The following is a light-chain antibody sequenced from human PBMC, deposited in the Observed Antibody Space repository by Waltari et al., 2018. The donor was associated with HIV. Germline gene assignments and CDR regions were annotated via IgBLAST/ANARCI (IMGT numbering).Light chain of an antibody. CDR3: MRHTHRPRT. J-gene: IGKJ1*01. CDR1: GSLLSGDGVTY. CDR2: KCS. Sequence: DVLLTQSPLSLPVTLGQPASISCQSHGSLLSGDGVTYLRWIQQRPGQGPRRLFFKCSGRDCGVPDRFRSSGSGSNVTLAIGGVEAEDVATCFCMRHTHRPRTFGPGTKLVI. V-gene: IGKV2-30*01.